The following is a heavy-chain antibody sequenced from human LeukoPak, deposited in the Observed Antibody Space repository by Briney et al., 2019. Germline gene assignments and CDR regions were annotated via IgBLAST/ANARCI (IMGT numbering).Heavy chain of an antibody. V-gene: IGHV3-11*04. J-gene: IGHJ6*03. CDR1: GFTFSDHY. CDR2: ISNSGRTI. Sequence: GGSLRLTCAASGFTFSDHYMSWIRQAPGKGLEWVSYISNSGRTIYYADSVKGRFTISRGNAENSLYLQMNSLRAEDTAVYYCARVIATRPHYHYYMDVWGKGTTVTVSS. D-gene: IGHD6-6*01. CDR3: ARVIATRPHYHYYMDV.